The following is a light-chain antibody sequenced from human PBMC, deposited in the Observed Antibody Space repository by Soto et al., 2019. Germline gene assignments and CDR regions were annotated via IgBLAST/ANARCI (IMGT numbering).Light chain of an antibody. CDR2: AAS. CDR1: QGISSY. Sequence: DLQLTQSPSFLSASVGDRVTITCRASQGISSYLAWYQQKPGKAPKLLIYAASTLQSGVPSRFSGSGSGTEFTLTISSLQPEDFATYYCQQLNSYPRFTSGPGTKVDIK. J-gene: IGKJ3*01. V-gene: IGKV1-9*01. CDR3: QQLNSYPRFT.